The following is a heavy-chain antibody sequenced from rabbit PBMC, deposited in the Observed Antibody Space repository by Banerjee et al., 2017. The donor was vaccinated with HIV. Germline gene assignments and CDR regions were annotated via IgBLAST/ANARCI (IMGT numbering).Heavy chain of an antibody. D-gene: IGHD4-1*01. CDR2: IYTGSGST. CDR3: SRYLAGVIGWNFNL. Sequence: QPVEELGGGLVQPRGCVRVSCKGSGFDFSSSGVSWVRQARGKGLKWIGCIYTGSGSTCYANWAKGLFTISKTSSTTVTLQITRLTTADTATYFCSRYLAGVIGWNFNLWGPGTLVTVS. V-gene: IGHV1S40*01. J-gene: IGHJ4*01. CDR1: GFDFSSSG.